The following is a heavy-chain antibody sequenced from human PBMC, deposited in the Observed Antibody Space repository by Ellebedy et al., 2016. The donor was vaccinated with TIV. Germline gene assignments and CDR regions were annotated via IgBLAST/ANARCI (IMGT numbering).Heavy chain of an antibody. J-gene: IGHJ2*01. D-gene: IGHD5-24*01. V-gene: IGHV4-59*03. CDR1: GDSIRSFY. CDR2: VHSSWGA. CDR3: VKMAAMSSYFSFHL. Sequence: MPSETLSLTCNVSGDSIRSFYWSWVRQSPGKGLEWIGYVHSSWGANYNPSLENRVTMFVDTSKYQISLKLHSVTDADPAVYYCVKMAAMSSYFSFHLWGRGTLVTVSS.